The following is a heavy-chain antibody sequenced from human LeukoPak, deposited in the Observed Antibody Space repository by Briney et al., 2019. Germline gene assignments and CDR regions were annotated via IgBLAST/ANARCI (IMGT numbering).Heavy chain of an antibody. V-gene: IGHV4-38-2*02. CDR3: AREKALIDHYDFTGYDWEY. CDR2: IYHGGST. D-gene: IGHD3-22*01. Sequence: SETLSLTCTVSGYSVTTLANWGWIRQSPGKGLEWVASIYHGGSTYYNPSLRGRVTISMDTSKNQISLRLTSVTAADTAVYYCAREKALIDHYDFTGYDWEYWGQGSLVIVSS. CDR1: GYSVTTLAN. J-gene: IGHJ4*02.